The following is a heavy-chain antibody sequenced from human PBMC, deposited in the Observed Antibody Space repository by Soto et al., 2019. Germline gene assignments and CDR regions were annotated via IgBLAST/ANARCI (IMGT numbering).Heavy chain of an antibody. CDR3: ARAGIAARGLLNWFEP. J-gene: IGHJ5*02. V-gene: IGHV1-18*01. CDR2: ISAYNGNT. Sequence: ASVKVSCKASGYTFTSYGISWVRQAPGQGLEWMGWISAYNGNTNYAQKLQGRVTMTTDTSTSTAYMELRSLRSDDTAVYYCARAGIAARGLLNWFEPWGQGTLVTVSS. D-gene: IGHD6-6*01. CDR1: GYTFTSYG.